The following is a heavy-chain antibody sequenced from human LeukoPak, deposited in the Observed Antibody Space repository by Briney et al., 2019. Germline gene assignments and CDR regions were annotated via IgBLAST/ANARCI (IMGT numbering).Heavy chain of an antibody. J-gene: IGHJ5*02. CDR3: ARVGRSIVAAGDP. CDR2: ISAYNGNT. CDR1: GDIFSSYG. Sequence: ASVKVSCKDYGDIFSSYGVVWVRQAPGQGLEWMGWISAYNGNTNYVQKFQGRVTMTTDTSTSTAYMELRSLRSDDTAVYYCARVGRSIVAAGDPWGQGTLVTVSS. V-gene: IGHV1-18*04. D-gene: IGHD6-13*01.